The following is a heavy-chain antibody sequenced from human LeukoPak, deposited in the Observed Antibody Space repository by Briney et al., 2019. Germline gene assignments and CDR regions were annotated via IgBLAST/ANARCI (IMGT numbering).Heavy chain of an antibody. CDR1: EFTFSNAW. D-gene: IGHD1-26*01. Sequence: PGGSLRLSCAASEFTFSNAWMSWVRQAPGKGLEWVGRIKSKADGETTDYAAPVKGRFTISRDDSKNTLYLQMNSLKTEDTAVYYCTTQIKWEPPDFGYWGQGTLVTVSS. V-gene: IGHV3-15*01. J-gene: IGHJ4*02. CDR2: IKSKADGETT. CDR3: TTQIKWEPPDFGY.